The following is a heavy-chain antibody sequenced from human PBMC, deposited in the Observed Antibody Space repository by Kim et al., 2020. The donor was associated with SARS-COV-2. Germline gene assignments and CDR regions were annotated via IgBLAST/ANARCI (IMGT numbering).Heavy chain of an antibody. CDR1: GGSISSSSYY. Sequence: SETLSLTCTVSGGSISSSSYYWGWIRQPPGKGLEWIGSIYYSGSTYYNPSLKSRVTISVDTSKNQFSLKLSSVTAADTAVYYCARPSWDEIAAAGNYYYGMDVWGQGTTVTVSS. J-gene: IGHJ6*02. V-gene: IGHV4-39*01. D-gene: IGHD6-13*01. CDR3: ARPSWDEIAAAGNYYYGMDV. CDR2: IYYSGST.